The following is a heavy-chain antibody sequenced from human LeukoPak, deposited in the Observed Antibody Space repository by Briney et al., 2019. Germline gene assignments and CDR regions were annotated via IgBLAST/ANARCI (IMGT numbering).Heavy chain of an antibody. Sequence: SETLSLTCTVSGGSISSYYWSWTRQPPGRGLEWIGYIHYSGSTYYNPSLKSRVTMSIDTSKNQFSLKLSFVTAADTAVYYCARRRGDGDDYGAFDIWLQGTMVTVSS. CDR3: ARRRGDGDDYGAFDI. CDR1: GGSISSYY. V-gene: IGHV4-59*08. D-gene: IGHD4-17*01. J-gene: IGHJ3*02. CDR2: IHYSGST.